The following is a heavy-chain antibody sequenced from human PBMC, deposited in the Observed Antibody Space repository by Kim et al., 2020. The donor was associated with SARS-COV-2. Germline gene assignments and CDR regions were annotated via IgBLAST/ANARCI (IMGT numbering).Heavy chain of an antibody. CDR2: ISGSGGST. CDR1: GFTFSSYA. V-gene: IGHV3-23*01. CDR3: AKDQGQLLWFGELLH. J-gene: IGHJ4*02. Sequence: GGSLRLSCAASGFTFSSYAMSWVRQAPGKGLEWVSAISGSGGSTYYADSVKGRFTISRANSKNTLYLQMNSLRAEDTAVYYCAKDQGQLLWFGELLHWGQGTLFTVSS. D-gene: IGHD3-10*01.